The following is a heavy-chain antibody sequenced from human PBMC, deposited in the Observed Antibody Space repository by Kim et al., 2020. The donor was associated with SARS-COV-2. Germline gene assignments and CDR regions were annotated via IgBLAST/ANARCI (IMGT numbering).Heavy chain of an antibody. V-gene: IGHV4-34*01. CDR1: GGSFSGYY. Sequence: SETLSLTCAVYGGSFSGYYWSWIRQPPGKGLEWIGEINHSGSTNYNPSLKSRVTISVDTSKNQFSLKLSSVTAADTAVYYCARVLSFSGYVLSQECPPVTTSPYIDFWGQGALVTVSS. J-gene: IGHJ4*02. CDR3: ARVLSFSGYVLSQECPPVTTSPYIDF. D-gene: IGHD5-12*01. CDR2: INHSGST.